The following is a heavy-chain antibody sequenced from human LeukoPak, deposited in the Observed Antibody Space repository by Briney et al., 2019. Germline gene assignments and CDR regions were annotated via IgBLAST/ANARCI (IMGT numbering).Heavy chain of an antibody. V-gene: IGHV3-66*01. D-gene: IGHD3-22*01. CDR1: GFTVSSGY. Sequence: GGSLRLSCAASGFTVSSGYMSWVRQAPGKGLEWVSIIYSGGSTYYADFVKGRFTISRDNSKNPVYLQMNSLRAEDTAVYYCARDPTLDDSTVYGDYWGQGTLVTVSS. CDR2: IYSGGST. CDR3: ARDPTLDDSTVYGDY. J-gene: IGHJ4*02.